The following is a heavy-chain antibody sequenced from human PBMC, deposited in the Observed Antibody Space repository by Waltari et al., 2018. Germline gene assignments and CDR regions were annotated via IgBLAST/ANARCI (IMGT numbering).Heavy chain of an antibody. CDR2: IKKDGSEE. Sequence: EVQLVESGGGLVQPGGSLRLSCAASGFTLSSYWMNWVREARGKGVGGDANIKKDGSEEDCVNAGRGRCTISRDNAKNSLYLQMNGLRPEDTAVYYWARDQWFAFDIWGQGTMVTVSS. CDR3: ARDQWFAFDI. V-gene: IGHV3-7*01. J-gene: IGHJ3*02. CDR1: GFTLSSYW. D-gene: IGHD3-22*01.